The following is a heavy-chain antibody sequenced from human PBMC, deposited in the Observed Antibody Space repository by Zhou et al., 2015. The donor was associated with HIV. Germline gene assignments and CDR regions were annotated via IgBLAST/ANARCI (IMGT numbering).Heavy chain of an antibody. Sequence: QVQLVQSGAEVKKPGASVKVSCKASGYTFTGYYMHWVRQAPGQGLEWMGWINPNSGGTNYAQKFQGRVTMTRDTSISTAYMELSRLRSDDTAVYYCARRPTWNSAAAGTDAFDIWGQGTMVTVSS. CDR3: ARRPTWNSAAAGTDAFDI. D-gene: IGHD6-13*01. J-gene: IGHJ3*02. V-gene: IGHV1-2*02. CDR1: GYTFTGYY. CDR2: INPNSGGT.